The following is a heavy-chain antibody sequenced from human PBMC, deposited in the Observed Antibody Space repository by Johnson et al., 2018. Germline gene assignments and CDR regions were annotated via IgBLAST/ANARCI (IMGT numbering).Heavy chain of an antibody. CDR3: ARRDLDHAFDV. J-gene: IGHJ3*01. Sequence: VQLVETGGGVVQPGRSLTLSCAASGFPFSSYGMHWVRQAPGKGLEWVAVIWYDGSNKHYADAVKGRFTISRDNSKNKMALQMSSLRADDTAVYYCARRDLDHAFDVWGQGTMVTVSS. CDR2: IWYDGSNK. CDR1: GFPFSSYG. V-gene: IGHV3-33*01.